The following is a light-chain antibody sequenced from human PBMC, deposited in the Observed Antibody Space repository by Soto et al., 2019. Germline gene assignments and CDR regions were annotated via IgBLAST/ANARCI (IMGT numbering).Light chain of an antibody. J-gene: IGLJ3*02. V-gene: IGLV9-49*01. CDR2: VGTGGIVG. CDR3: GADHGSGNNFVWV. Sequence: QPVLSQPPSASASLGASVTLTCTLSSGYSNYKVDWYQQRPGKGPRFVMRVGTGGIVGSKGDGIPDRFSVLGSGLNRYLNIKNIQEEDESDYHCGADHGSGNNFVWVFGGGTQLTVL. CDR1: SGYSNYK.